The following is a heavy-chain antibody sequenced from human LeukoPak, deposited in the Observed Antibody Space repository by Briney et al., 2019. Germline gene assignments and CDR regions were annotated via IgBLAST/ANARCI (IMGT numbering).Heavy chain of an antibody. CDR3: AKDLGRYRNNYFDY. CDR1: GFTFSNYA. J-gene: IGHJ4*02. CDR2: ISGSGGST. D-gene: IGHD1-26*01. Sequence: PGGSLRLSCAASGFTFSNYAMTWVRQAPGKGLEWVSAISGSGGSTYYADSVKGRFTISRDDSKNTLYLQMNSLRAEDTAVYYCAKDLGRYRNNYFDYWGQGTLVTVSS. V-gene: IGHV3-23*01.